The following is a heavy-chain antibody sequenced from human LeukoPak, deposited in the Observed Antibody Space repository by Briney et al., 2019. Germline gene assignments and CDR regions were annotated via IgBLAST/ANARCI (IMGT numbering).Heavy chain of an antibody. CDR3: ARDRVVGEGRFDY. V-gene: IGHV3-48*04. D-gene: IGHD3-10*01. Sequence: PGGSLRLSCAASGFTFSSYSMNWVRQAPGKGLEWVSYISSSSSTIYYADSVKGRFTISRDNAKNSLYLQMNSLRAEDTAVYYCARDRVVGEGRFDYWGQGTLVTVSS. CDR2: ISSSSSTI. J-gene: IGHJ4*02. CDR1: GFTFSSYS.